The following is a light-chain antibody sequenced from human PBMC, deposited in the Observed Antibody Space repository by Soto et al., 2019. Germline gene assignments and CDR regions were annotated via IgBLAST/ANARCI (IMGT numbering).Light chain of an antibody. CDR1: QGISND. Sequence: DIQMTQSPSSLSASVGDRVTITCRASQGISNDLAWYQQKPGKVPKLLIYAASTLQSGVPSRFSGSGSGTDFTLTISGLQPEDAATYYCQKYNSAPRTFGPWTKVDIK. CDR2: AAS. J-gene: IGKJ3*01. CDR3: QKYNSAPRT. V-gene: IGKV1-27*01.